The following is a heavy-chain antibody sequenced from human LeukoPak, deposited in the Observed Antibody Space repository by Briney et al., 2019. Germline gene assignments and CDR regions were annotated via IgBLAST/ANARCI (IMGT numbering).Heavy chain of an antibody. V-gene: IGHV3-7*01. J-gene: IGHJ4*02. CDR1: GFTFSRSW. CDR2: IKQDESET. Sequence: PGGSLRLSCGAFGFTFSRSWMSWVRQVPGKWLEWVANIKQDESETYYVDSVKGRFTVSRDNTKNSLYLQMDSLRAEDTAVYYCARISTAVAGADYWGQGTLVTVFS. CDR3: ARISTAVAGADY. D-gene: IGHD6-19*01.